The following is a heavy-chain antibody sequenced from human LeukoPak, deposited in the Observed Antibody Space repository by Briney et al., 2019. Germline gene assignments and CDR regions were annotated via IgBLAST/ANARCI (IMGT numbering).Heavy chain of an antibody. CDR1: GFTVSSNY. CDR3: ASPVVVVATREVDY. D-gene: IGHD2-15*01. J-gene: IGHJ4*02. CDR2: IYSGGST. Sequence: GGSLRLSCAASGFTVSSNYMSWVRQAPGKGLEWVSVIYSGGSTYYADSVKGRFTISRDNSKNTLYLQMNSLRAEDTAVYYCASPVVVVATREVDYWGQGTLVTVSS. V-gene: IGHV3-53*01.